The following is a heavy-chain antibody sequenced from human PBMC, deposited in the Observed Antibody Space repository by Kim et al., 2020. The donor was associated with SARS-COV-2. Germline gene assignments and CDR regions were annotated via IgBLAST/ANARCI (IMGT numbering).Heavy chain of an antibody. Sequence: SETLSLTCTVSGGSISSSSYYWGWIRQSPGKGLEWIGSIYYSGSTYYNPSLKSRVTISVDTSKNQFSLKLSSVTAADTAVYYCARVSGYYSHWYFDLWGRGTLVTVSS. CDR3: ARVSGYYSHWYFDL. J-gene: IGHJ2*01. V-gene: IGHV4-39*07. D-gene: IGHD3-22*01. CDR1: GGSISSSSYY. CDR2: IYYSGST.